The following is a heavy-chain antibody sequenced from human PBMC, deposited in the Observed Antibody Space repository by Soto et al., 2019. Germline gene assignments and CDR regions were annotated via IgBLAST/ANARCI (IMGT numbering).Heavy chain of an antibody. CDR1: GYTFTSYY. D-gene: IGHD1-7*01. V-gene: IGHV1-46*01. J-gene: IGHJ4*02. Sequence: QVQLVQSGAEVKKPGASVKVSCKASGYTFTSYYMHWVRQAPGQALEWMGIINPSGGSTSYAQKCQGRVSMTRDTATSTVYMELSSLRSEDTAVYDCAREYRLELHMLCYFDYWGQGTLVNVSS. CDR3: AREYRLELHMLCYFDY. CDR2: INPSGGST.